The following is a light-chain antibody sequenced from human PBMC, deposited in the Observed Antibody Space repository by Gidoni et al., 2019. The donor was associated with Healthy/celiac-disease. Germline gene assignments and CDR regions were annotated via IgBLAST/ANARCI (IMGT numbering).Light chain of an antibody. CDR2: GAS. CDR3: QQYGSSPMYT. J-gene: IGKJ2*01. Sequence: EIVLTQSPGTLSLSPGERATLSCRASQSVSSSYLAWYQHKPGQAPRLIIYGASSRATGIPDRFSGSGSGTDFTLTISRLEPEDFAVYYCQQYGSSPMYTFGQGTKLEIK. CDR1: QSVSSSY. V-gene: IGKV3-20*01.